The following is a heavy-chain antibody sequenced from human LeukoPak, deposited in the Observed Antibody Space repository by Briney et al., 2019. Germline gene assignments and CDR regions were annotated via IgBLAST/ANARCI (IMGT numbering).Heavy chain of an antibody. V-gene: IGHV1-18*01. Sequence: ATVKVSCKASGYTFTSYGISWVRQAPGQGLEWMGWISAYNGNTNYAQKLQGRVTMTTDTSTSTAYMELRSLRSDDTAVYYCARDKVRGIAAAGDVFDIGAKGKMVTVS. D-gene: IGHD6-13*01. CDR1: GYTFTSYG. CDR2: ISAYNGNT. CDR3: ARDKVRGIAAAGDVFDI. J-gene: IGHJ3*02.